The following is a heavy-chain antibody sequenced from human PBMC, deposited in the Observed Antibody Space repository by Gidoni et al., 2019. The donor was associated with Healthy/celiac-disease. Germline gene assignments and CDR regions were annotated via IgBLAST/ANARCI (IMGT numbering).Heavy chain of an antibody. Sequence: QLQLQESGSGLVKPSQTLSLTCAVSGGSISSGGYSWSWIRQPPGKGLEWMGYIYHRRSTYYNPSLKSRVTISVDRSKNQFSLKLSSVTAADTAVYYCARDRYYYDSSGSAYWYFDLWGRGTLVTVSS. CDR1: GGSISSGGYS. CDR3: ARDRYYYDSSGSAYWYFDL. J-gene: IGHJ2*01. CDR2: IYHRRST. D-gene: IGHD3-22*01. V-gene: IGHV4-30-2*01.